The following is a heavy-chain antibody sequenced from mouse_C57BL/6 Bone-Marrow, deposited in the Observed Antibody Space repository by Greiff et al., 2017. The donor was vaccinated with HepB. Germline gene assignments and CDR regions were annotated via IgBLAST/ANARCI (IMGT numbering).Heavy chain of an antibody. D-gene: IGHD1-2*01. CDR3: ARNYYGYYAMDY. CDR2: ISDGGSYT. Sequence: EVKLVESGGGLVKPGGSLKLSCAASGFTFSSYAMSWVRQTPEKRLEWVATISDGGSYTYYPDNVKGRFTISRDNAKNNLYLQMSHLKSEDTAMYYCARNYYGYYAMDYWGQGTSVTVSS. V-gene: IGHV5-4*03. J-gene: IGHJ4*01. CDR1: GFTFSSYA.